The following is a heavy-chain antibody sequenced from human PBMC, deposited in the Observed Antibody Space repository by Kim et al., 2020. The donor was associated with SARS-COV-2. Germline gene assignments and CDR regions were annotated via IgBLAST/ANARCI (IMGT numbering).Heavy chain of an antibody. Sequence: GGSLRLSCAASGFSFSDSAVHWVRQASGEGLEWIGLITSKARNYATAYAASVRGRFAVSRDDSKNTAYLLMNSLKTEDTAVYYCTRRLAMVSTSAFDYWGQGTLVTVSS. CDR3: TRRLAMVSTSAFDY. V-gene: IGHV3-73*01. J-gene: IGHJ4*02. CDR1: GFSFSDSA. D-gene: IGHD5-18*01. CDR2: ITSKARNYAT.